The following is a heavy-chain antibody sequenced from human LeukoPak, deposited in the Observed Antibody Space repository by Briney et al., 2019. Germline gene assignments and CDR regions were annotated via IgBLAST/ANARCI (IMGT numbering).Heavy chain of an antibody. CDR3: AKDSVAGTEVPYYMDV. CDR2: ISGSGGST. J-gene: IGHJ6*03. CDR1: GFTFSSYG. V-gene: IGHV3-23*01. Sequence: GGSLRLSCAASGFTFSSYGMSWVRQAPGKGLEWVSAISGSGGSTYYADSVKGRFTISRDNSKNTLYLQMNSLRAEDTAVYYCAKDSVAGTEVPYYMDVWGKGTTVTVSS. D-gene: IGHD6-19*01.